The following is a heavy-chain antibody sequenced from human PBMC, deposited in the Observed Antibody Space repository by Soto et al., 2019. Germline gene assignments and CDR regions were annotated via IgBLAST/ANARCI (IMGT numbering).Heavy chain of an antibody. CDR1: GGSISSNY. Sequence: WETLSLTCTVSGGSISSNYWTWIRQPPGKGLEWIGYVYNSGSTNYNPSLKSRVTISEDTSKSQFSLKVNSMTAADTAVYYCARYRREAVAGYTLDNWGQGILVTVSS. CDR3: ARYRREAVAGYTLDN. D-gene: IGHD6-13*01. CDR2: VYNSGST. V-gene: IGHV4-59*01. J-gene: IGHJ4*02.